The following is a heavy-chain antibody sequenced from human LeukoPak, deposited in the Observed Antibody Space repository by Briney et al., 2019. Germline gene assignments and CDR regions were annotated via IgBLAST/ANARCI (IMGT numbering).Heavy chain of an antibody. CDR3: ARGSVRGDYYYYGMDV. J-gene: IGHJ6*02. V-gene: IGHV3-21*01. D-gene: IGHD3-10*01. CDR2: ISSSSSYI. CDR1: GFTFSSYS. Sequence: GGSLRLSCAASGFTFSSYSMNWVRQAPGKGLEWVSSISSSSSYIYYADSVEGRFTISRDNAKNSLYLQMNSLRAEDTAVYYCARGSVRGDYYYYGMDVWGQGTTVTVSS.